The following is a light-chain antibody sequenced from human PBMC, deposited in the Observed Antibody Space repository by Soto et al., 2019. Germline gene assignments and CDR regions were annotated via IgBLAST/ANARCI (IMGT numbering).Light chain of an antibody. CDR3: QQHNRFPWT. CDR2: SAS. Sequence: DIPVTQSPSSVSASVGDRVTITCRASQDLHTLLAWYQHKPGESPKLLIYSASTLFSGVPSRFSGRGTATYFTLDIDNLQPEDFATYYCQQHNRFPWTFGQGTRVEMK. V-gene: IGKV1-12*02. J-gene: IGKJ1*01. CDR1: QDLHTL.